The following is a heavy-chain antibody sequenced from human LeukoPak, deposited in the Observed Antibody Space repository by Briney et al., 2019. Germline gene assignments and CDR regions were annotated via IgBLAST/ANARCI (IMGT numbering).Heavy chain of an antibody. J-gene: IGHJ5*02. Sequence: PGGSLRLSCAASGFTFSSYWMHWVRQAPGKGLVWVSRINSDGSSTSYADSVKGRFTISRDNAKNTLYLQMNSLRAEDTAVYYCARDLIVVVPSNTNWFDPWGQGTLVTVSS. CDR3: ARDLIVVVPSNTNWFDP. CDR2: INSDGSST. D-gene: IGHD2-2*01. V-gene: IGHV3-74*01. CDR1: GFTFSSYW.